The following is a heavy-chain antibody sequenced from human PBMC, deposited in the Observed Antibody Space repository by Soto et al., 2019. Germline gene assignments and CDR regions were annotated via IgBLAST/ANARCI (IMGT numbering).Heavy chain of an antibody. Sequence: QVQLQQSGPVLLKPSQTLSLTCVISGDSISNERAGWNWVRQSPSRGLEWLGRTYYGSEWCNDYAXSXRXRXXINPDTSKNRFSLQLKSVTPDDTAVYYCARGVVAPLPTLDYWGQGTLATISS. CDR3: ARGVVAPLPTLDY. V-gene: IGHV6-1*01. CDR1: GDSISNERAG. D-gene: IGHD3-22*01. CDR2: TYYGSEWCN. J-gene: IGHJ4*02.